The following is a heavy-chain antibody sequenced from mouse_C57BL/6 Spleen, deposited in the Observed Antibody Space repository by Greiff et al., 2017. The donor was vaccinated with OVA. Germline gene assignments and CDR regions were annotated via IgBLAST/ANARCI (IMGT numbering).Heavy chain of an antibody. CDR3: ARQLRLRYAMDY. CDR1: GYTFTSYW. D-gene: IGHD3-2*02. CDR2: IDPSDSYT. V-gene: IGHV1-50*01. J-gene: IGHJ4*01. Sequence: VQLQQPGAELVKPGASVKLSCKASGYTFTSYWMQWVKQRPGQGLEWIGEIDPSDSYTNYNQKFKGKATLTVYTSSSTAYMQLSSLTSEDSAVYYCARQLRLRYAMDYWGQGTSVTVSS.